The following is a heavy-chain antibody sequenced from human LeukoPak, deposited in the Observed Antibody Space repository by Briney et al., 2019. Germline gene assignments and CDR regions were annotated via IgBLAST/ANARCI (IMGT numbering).Heavy chain of an antibody. CDR3: AKLGQWLDPYFDY. CDR1: GFTFSSYA. V-gene: IGHV3-23*01. J-gene: IGHJ4*02. Sequence: PGGSLRLSCAASGFTFSSYAMSWVPQAPGKGLEWVSAISGGGGSTYFADSVKGRFTISRDNSKNTLYLQMNSLRAEDTAVYYCAKLGQWLDPYFDYWGQGTLVTVSS. D-gene: IGHD6-19*01. CDR2: ISGGGGST.